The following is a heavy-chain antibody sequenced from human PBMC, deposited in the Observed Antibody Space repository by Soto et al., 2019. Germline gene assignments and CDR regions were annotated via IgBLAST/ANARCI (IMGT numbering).Heavy chain of an antibody. V-gene: IGHV1-2*04. D-gene: IGHD3-22*01. CDR2: INPNSGGT. Sequence: ASVKVSCKASGYTFTGYYMHWVRQAPGQGLEWMGWINPNSGGTNYAQKFQGWVTMTRDTSISTAYMELSSLRSDDTAVYYCARVGINYYDSSGYYTYFDYWGQGTLVTVSS. CDR1: GYTFTGYY. J-gene: IGHJ4*02. CDR3: ARVGINYYDSSGYYTYFDY.